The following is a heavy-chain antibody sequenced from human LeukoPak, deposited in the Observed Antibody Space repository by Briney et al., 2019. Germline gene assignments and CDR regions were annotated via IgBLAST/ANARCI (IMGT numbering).Heavy chain of an antibody. CDR2: IYHSGST. Sequence: SETLSLTCTVSGYSISSGYYWGWIRQPPEKGLEYIGSIYHSGSTYYNPSLTSRVTISVDMSKNQFSLKLSSVTAADTAVYYCARIAAAAGCLDQWGQGTLVIVSS. D-gene: IGHD6-13*01. V-gene: IGHV4-38-2*02. CDR1: GYSISSGYY. J-gene: IGHJ4*02. CDR3: ARIAAAAGCLDQ.